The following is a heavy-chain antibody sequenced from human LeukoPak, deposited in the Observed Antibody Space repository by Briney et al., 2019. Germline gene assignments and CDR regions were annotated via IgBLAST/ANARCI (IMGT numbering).Heavy chain of an antibody. CDR1: GFTFSRHW. CDR2: IKQDGSEK. D-gene: IGHD6-13*01. J-gene: IGHJ4*02. V-gene: IGHV3-7*03. Sequence: GGSLRLSCAVSGFTFSRHWMSWVRQAPGKGLEWLANIKQDGSEKYYVDSVEGRFTISRDNAKDTLYLQMNSLRAEDTAVYYCAKDYSSSPRLYYFGYWGQGTLVTVSS. CDR3: AKDYSSSPRLYYFGY.